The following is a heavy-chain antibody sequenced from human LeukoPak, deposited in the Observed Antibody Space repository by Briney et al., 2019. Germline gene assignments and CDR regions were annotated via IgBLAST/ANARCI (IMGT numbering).Heavy chain of an antibody. CDR1: GFTFSDYY. CDR2: ISSSGSTI. CDR3: ASASFWSGSFDY. D-gene: IGHD3-3*01. J-gene: IGHJ4*02. Sequence: GGSLRLSCAASGFTFSDYYMSWIRQAPAKGLEWVSYISSSGSTIYYADSVKGRFTISRDNAKNSLYLQMNSLRAEDTAVYYCASASFWSGSFDYWGQGTLVTVSS. V-gene: IGHV3-11*01.